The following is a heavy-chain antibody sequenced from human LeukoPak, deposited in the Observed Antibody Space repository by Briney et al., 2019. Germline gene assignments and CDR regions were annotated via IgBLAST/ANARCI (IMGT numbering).Heavy chain of an antibody. CDR2: ISSSSSYI. J-gene: IGHJ4*02. CDR1: GFTFSSYS. CDR3: ARAICSGGSCYEAAY. D-gene: IGHD2-15*01. Sequence: PGGSLRLSCAASGFTFSSYSMNWVRQAPGKGLEWVSSISSSSSYIYYADSVKGRFTISRDNAKNTLYLQMNSLRAEDTAVYYCARAICSGGSCYEAAYWGQGNLVTVSS. V-gene: IGHV3-21*01.